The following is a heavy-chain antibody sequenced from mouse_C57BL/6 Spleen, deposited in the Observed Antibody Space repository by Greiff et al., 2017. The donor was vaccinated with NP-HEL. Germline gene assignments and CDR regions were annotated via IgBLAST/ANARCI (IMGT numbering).Heavy chain of an antibody. CDR2: IYPGDGDT. CDR1: GYAFSSSW. D-gene: IGHD1-1*01. Sequence: LVESGPELVKPGASVKISCKASGYAFSSSWMNWVKQRPGKGLEWIGRIYPGDGDTNYNGKFKGKATLTADKSSSTAYMQLSSLTSEDSAVYFGARGGYGSSPWWYFDVWGTGTTVTVSS. V-gene: IGHV1-82*01. J-gene: IGHJ1*03. CDR3: ARGGYGSSPWWYFDV.